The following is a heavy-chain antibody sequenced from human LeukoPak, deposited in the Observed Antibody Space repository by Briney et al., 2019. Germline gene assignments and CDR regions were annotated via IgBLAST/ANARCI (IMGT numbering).Heavy chain of an antibody. CDR2: ISGSGGST. Sequence: GSLRLSCAASGFTFSSYAMSWVRQAPGKGLEWVSAISGSGGSTYYADSVKGRFTISRDNAKNTLSLQMNSLRAEDTAVYYCARDLAATNWFDPWGQGTLVTVSS. CDR1: GFTFSSYA. D-gene: IGHD6-25*01. J-gene: IGHJ5*02. CDR3: ARDLAATNWFDP. V-gene: IGHV3-23*01.